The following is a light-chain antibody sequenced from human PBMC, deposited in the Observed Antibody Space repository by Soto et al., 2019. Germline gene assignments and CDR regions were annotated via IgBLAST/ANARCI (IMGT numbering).Light chain of an antibody. CDR1: SSNIGAGYG. J-gene: IGLJ1*01. CDR2: GSG. CDR3: QSYDSSLRGGV. Sequence: QSVLTQPPSVSGAPGQGVTIFCTGSSSNIGAGYGVNWYKQLPGTAPKLLIYGSGNRPSGVPDRFSGSKSGTSASLAITGLQAEYEADYYCQSYDSSLRGGVFGAGTKLTVL. V-gene: IGLV1-40*01.